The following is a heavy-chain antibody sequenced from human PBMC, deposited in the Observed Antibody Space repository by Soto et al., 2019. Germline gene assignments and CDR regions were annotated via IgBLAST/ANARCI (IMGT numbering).Heavy chain of an antibody. CDR3: ARDLLRGHDYGDYVGGMDV. J-gene: IGHJ6*02. CDR1: GYTFTGYY. CDR2: INPNSGGT. D-gene: IGHD4-17*01. V-gene: IGHV1-2*02. Sequence: VSCKASGYTFTGYYMHWVRQAPGQGLEWMGWINPNSGGTNYAQKFQGRVTMTRDTSISTAYMELSRLRSDDTAVYYCARDLLRGHDYGDYVGGMDVWGQGTTVTVSS.